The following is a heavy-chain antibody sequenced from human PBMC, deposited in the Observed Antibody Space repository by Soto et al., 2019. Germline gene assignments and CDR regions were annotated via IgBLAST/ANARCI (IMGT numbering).Heavy chain of an antibody. CDR2: IIPIFGTA. Sequence: SVKVSCKASGGTFSSYAISWVRQAPGQGLEWMGGIIPIFGTANYAQKFQGRVTITADESTSTAYMELSSLRSEDTAVYYCANDGSSSWYNFDYWGQGTLVTVSS. CDR1: GGTFSSYA. CDR3: ANDGSSSWYNFDY. J-gene: IGHJ4*02. V-gene: IGHV1-69*13. D-gene: IGHD6-13*01.